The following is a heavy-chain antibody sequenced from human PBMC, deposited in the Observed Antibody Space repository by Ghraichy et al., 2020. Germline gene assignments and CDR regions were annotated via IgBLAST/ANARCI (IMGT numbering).Heavy chain of an antibody. CDR1: GASVSSGTYY. D-gene: IGHD1-20*01. V-gene: IGHV4-61*01. J-gene: IGHJ1*01. CDR2: ISYSGST. CDR3: AREGVNGKRFQD. Sequence: SETLSLTCTVSGASVSSGTYYWSWIRQPPGKGLEWIGYISYSGSTNYSPSLKSRVTISVDTSKNQFSLKLNSVTAADTAVYHCAREGVNGKRFQDWGQGTLVTVSS.